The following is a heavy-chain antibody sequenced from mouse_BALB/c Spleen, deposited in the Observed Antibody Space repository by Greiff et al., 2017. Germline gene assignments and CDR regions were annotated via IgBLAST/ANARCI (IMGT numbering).Heavy chain of an antibody. CDR1: GFTFSSYG. CDR3: ARGTTTGYYAMDY. D-gene: IGHD1-1*01. Sequence: EVQLVESGGGLVQPGGSLKLSCAASGFTFSSYGMSWVRQTPDKRLELVATINSNGGSTYYPDSVKGRFTISRDNAKNTLYLQMSSLKSEDTAMYYCARGTTTGYYAMDYRGQGTSVTVSS. J-gene: IGHJ4*01. CDR2: INSNGGST. V-gene: IGHV5-6-3*01.